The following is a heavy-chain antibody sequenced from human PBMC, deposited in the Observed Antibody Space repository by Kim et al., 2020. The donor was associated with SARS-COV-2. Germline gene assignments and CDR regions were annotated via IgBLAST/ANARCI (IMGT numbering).Heavy chain of an antibody. CDR1: GFTFSSYS. CDR3: AKGGACSSTSCYRAYYYGMDV. V-gene: IGHV3-21*01. CDR2: ISSSSSYI. J-gene: IGHJ6*02. D-gene: IGHD2-2*02. Sequence: GGSLRLSCAASGFTFSSYSMNWVRQAPGKGLEWVSSISSSSSYIYYADSVKGRFTISRDNAKNSLYLQMNSLRAEDTAVYYCAKGGACSSTSCYRAYYYGMDVWGQGTTVTVSS.